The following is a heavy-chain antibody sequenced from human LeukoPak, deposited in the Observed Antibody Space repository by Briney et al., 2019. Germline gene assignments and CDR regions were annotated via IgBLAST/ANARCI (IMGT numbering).Heavy chain of an antibody. CDR1: GFTFSSYW. V-gene: IGHV3-74*03. CDR3: ARGRYYGMDV. CDR2: INSDGSST. Sequence: GGSLRLSCAASGFTFSSYWMHWVRQAPGKGLVWVSGINSDGSSTTYADSVKGRFTISRDNAENTLYLQMNNLRAEDTAVYYCARGRYYGMDVWGQGTTVTVSS. J-gene: IGHJ6*02.